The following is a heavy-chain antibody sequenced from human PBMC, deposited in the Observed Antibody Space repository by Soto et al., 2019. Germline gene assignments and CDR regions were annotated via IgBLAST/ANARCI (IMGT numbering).Heavy chain of an antibody. CDR1: GFTFTNAW. J-gene: IGHJ6*02. Sequence: GGSLRLSCAASGFTFTNAWMSWVRQAPGKGLEWLGRIKSRTEGGTRDYAAPVEGRFTISRDDSKNTLYLQMNSLKTEDTAVYYCTTGLMSTVFYYYGLDVWGQGTTVTVSS. CDR2: IKSRTEGGTR. CDR3: TTGLMSTVFYYYGLDV. D-gene: IGHD4-4*01. V-gene: IGHV3-15*01.